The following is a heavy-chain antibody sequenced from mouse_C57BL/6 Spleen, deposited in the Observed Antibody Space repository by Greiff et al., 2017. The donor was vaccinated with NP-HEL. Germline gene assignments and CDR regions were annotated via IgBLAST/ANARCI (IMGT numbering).Heavy chain of an antibody. V-gene: IGHV1-81*01. D-gene: IGHD1-1*01. CDR1: GYTFTSYG. Sequence: QVQLQQSGAELARPGASVKLSCKASGYTFTSYGISWVKQRTGQGLEWIGEIYPSSGNTYYNEKFKGKATLTADKSSSTAYMELRSLTSEDSAVYFCARRYGSTHWYFDVWGTGTTVTVSS. CDR3: ARRYGSTHWYFDV. J-gene: IGHJ1*03. CDR2: IYPSSGNT.